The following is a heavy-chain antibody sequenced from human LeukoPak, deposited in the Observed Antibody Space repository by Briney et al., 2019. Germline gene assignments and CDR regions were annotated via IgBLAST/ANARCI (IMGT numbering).Heavy chain of an antibody. Sequence: GRSLRLSCAASGFTFSSYAMHWVRQAPGKGLEWVAVISYDGSNKYYADSVKGRFTISRDNSKNTLYLQMNSLRAEDTAVYYCARSPGSPEYYYYYGMDVWGQGTTVTVSS. CDR3: ARSPGSPEYYYYYGMDV. V-gene: IGHV3-30-3*01. CDR2: ISYDGSNK. J-gene: IGHJ6*02. CDR1: GFTFSSYA. D-gene: IGHD2-15*01.